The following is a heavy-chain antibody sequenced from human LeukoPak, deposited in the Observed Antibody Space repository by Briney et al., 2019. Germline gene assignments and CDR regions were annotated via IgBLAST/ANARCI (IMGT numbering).Heavy chain of an antibody. Sequence: PSETLSLTCTVSGGSISSYYWSWIRQPPGKGLEWIGYIYYSGSTNYNPSLKSRVTISVDTSKNQFSLKLSSVTAADTSVYYCARGDDHDYGDLYFDYWGQGTLVTASS. CDR1: GGSISSYY. CDR2: IYYSGST. CDR3: ARGDDHDYGDLYFDY. D-gene: IGHD4-17*01. V-gene: IGHV4-59*01. J-gene: IGHJ4*02.